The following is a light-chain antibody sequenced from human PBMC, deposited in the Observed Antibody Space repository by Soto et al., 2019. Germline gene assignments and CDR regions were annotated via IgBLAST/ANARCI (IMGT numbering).Light chain of an antibody. J-gene: IGKJ5*01. CDR1: QSISIL. CDR3: QQYYSYPLI. Sequence: DIQMTQSPSTLSASVGDRVSITCRASQSISILLAWYQQKPGRAPTLLVYKASSLESGVPSRFSGSGSGTEFSLTISSLQPDDSATYYCQQYYSYPLIFGQGTRLEIK. V-gene: IGKV1-5*03. CDR2: KAS.